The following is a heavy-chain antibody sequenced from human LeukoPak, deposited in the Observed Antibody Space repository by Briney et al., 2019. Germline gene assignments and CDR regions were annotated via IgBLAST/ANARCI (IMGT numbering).Heavy chain of an antibody. CDR2: INGSGGST. CDR1: GGSISSSSYY. CDR3: AKKYSTGLDP. J-gene: IGHJ5*02. D-gene: IGHD1-26*01. V-gene: IGHV3-23*01. Sequence: PSETLSLTCTVSGGSISSSSYYWGWIRQPPGKGLEWVSDINGSGGSTYYTDSVRGRFTISRDNSKNTLYLQMNSLRAEDTAIYYCAKKYSTGLDPWGQGTLVTVSS.